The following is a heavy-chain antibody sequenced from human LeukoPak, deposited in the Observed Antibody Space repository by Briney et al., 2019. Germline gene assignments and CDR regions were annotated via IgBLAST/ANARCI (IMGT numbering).Heavy chain of an antibody. Sequence: SETLSLTCTVSGGSISSSSYYRGLIRQPPGKGLEWIGSIYYSGSTYYNPSLKSRVTISVDTSKNQFSLKLSSVTAADTAVYYCARGRGYSSPVIDYWGQGTLVTVSS. CDR1: GGSISSSSYY. J-gene: IGHJ4*02. CDR2: IYYSGST. CDR3: ARGRGYSSPVIDY. V-gene: IGHV4-39*07. D-gene: IGHD6-13*01.